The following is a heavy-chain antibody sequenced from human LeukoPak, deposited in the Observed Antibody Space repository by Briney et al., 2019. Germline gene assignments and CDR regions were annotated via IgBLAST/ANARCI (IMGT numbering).Heavy chain of an antibody. CDR3: ARLGIAAAGTGGRVDY. D-gene: IGHD6-13*01. V-gene: IGHV4-39*01. J-gene: IGHJ4*02. CDR1: GGSISGDY. Sequence: PSEALSLTCAVSGGSISGDYWAWIRQPPGKGLEWIGSIYYSGSTYYNPSLKSRVTISVDTSKNQFSLKLSSVTAADTAVYYCARLGIAAAGTGGRVDYWGQGTLVTVSS. CDR2: IYYSGST.